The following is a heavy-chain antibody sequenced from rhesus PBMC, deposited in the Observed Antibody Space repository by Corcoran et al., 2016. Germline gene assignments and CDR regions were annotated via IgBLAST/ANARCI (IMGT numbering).Heavy chain of an antibody. Sequence: QVQLQESGPGLVKPSETLSLTCAVSGASISSYWWSWIRQPPGKGLEWIGEINGNIGSTYSNPSLKGRVTISKDASKTQFSLKLSSVTAADTAVYYCARGYSSGWYDPINSLDVWGRGVLVTVSS. V-gene: IGHV4-80*01. CDR3: ARGYSSGWYDPINSLDV. J-gene: IGHJ5-2*02. CDR1: GASISSYW. CDR2: INGNIGST. D-gene: IGHD6-31*01.